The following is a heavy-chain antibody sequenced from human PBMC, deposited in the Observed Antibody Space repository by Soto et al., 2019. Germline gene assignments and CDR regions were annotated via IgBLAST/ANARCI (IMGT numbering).Heavy chain of an antibody. CDR2: IIPIFGTA. J-gene: IGHJ5*02. Sequence: QVQLVQSGAEVKKPGSSVKVSCKASGGTFSSYAISWVRQAPGQGLEWMGGIIPIFGTANYAQKFQGRVTLTEDEATRTAYMELSSLRSEDTAVYYCAERWLHHNWFDPWGQGTLGTVSS. CDR1: GGTFSSYA. D-gene: IGHD5-12*01. CDR3: AERWLHHNWFDP. V-gene: IGHV1-69*12.